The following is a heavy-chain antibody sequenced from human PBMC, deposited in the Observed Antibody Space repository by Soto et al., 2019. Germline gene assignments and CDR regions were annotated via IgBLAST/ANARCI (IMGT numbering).Heavy chain of an antibody. CDR3: ASGIQLWLRRINNGYSG. CDR2: IIPMFGTA. CDR1: KGTFSTYA. J-gene: IGHJ4*02. Sequence: QVQLVQSGAEVKKPESRTKVSCKDPKGTFSTYAISWVRQAPGQGLEWMGGIIPMFGTANYAQRFQDRVTITADESTNTVYMELSSLRPEDTAVYFCASGIQLWLRRINNGYSGWGQGTLVTVSS. V-gene: IGHV1-69*12. D-gene: IGHD5-18*01.